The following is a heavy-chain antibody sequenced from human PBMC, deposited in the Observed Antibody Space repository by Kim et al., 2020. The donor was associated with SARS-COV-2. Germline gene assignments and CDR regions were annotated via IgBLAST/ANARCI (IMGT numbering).Heavy chain of an antibody. V-gene: IGHV1-18*01. D-gene: IGHD1-7*01. J-gene: IGHJ6*02. Sequence: KLQGRVTMTTDTSTSTAYMELRSLRSDDTAVYYCARDPGTTLNYYYGMDVWGQGTTVTVSS. CDR3: ARDPGTTLNYYYGMDV.